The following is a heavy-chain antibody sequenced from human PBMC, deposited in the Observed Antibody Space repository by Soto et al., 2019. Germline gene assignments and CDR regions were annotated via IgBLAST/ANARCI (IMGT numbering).Heavy chain of an antibody. V-gene: IGHV3-15*01. CDR2: IKSKTDGGTT. CDR1: GFTFSNAW. J-gene: IGHJ3*02. CDR3: TTIPPITMIVVVSQLDAFDI. D-gene: IGHD3-22*01. Sequence: EVQLVESGGGLVKPGGSLRLSCAASGFTFSNAWMSWVRQAPGKGLEWVGRIKSKTDGGTTDYAAPVKGRFTISRDDSKNTLYLQMNSLKTEDTAVYYCTTIPPITMIVVVSQLDAFDIWGQGTMVTVSS.